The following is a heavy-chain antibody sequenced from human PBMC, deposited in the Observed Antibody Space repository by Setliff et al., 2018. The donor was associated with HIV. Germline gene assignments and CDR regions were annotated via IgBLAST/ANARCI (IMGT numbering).Heavy chain of an antibody. D-gene: IGHD1-26*01. J-gene: IGHJ4*02. CDR3: ARGNDRLVGGKHLDY. Sequence: ETLSLTCSVSGGSIFNYYWSWIRQPAGKGLEWIGHIYTSGSTNGHTTYNPSLRSRVTMAIDTSKKQFSLIVTSVTAADTAVYYCARGNDRLVGGKHLDYWGQGALVTVSS. V-gene: IGHV4-4*07. CDR1: GGSIFNYY. CDR2: IYTSGST.